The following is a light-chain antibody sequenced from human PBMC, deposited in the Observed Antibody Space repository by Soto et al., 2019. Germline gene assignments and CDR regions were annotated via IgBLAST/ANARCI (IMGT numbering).Light chain of an antibody. CDR1: QSVSTN. V-gene: IGKV3-15*01. Sequence: EIVLTQSPATMSVSPGERATLSCRASQSVSTNLAWYQQKPGQPPRLLIYGAYTRATDIPARFSGSGSGTEFTLTISSLQSEDFAVYFCQQYNNWPPYTFGQGTKLEIK. CDR2: GAY. J-gene: IGKJ2*01. CDR3: QQYNNWPPYT.